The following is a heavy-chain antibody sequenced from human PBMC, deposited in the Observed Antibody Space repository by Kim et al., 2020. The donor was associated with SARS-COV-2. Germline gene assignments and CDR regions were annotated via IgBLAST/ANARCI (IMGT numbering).Heavy chain of an antibody. D-gene: IGHD3-9*01. Sequence: GGSLRLSCAASGFMFSSYSMNWVRQAPGKGLEWVSHINSGGSTIYYADSVKGRFTISRDNDKDSLYLQMNSLRAEDTAIYYCRGWLNTFDVWGQGTMVTVSS. CDR2: INSGGSTI. CDR1: GFMFSSYS. V-gene: IGHV3-48*03. CDR3: RGWLNTFDV. J-gene: IGHJ3*01.